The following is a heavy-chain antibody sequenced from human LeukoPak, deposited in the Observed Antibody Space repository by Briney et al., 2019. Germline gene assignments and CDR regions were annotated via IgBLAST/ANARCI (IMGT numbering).Heavy chain of an antibody. CDR1: GGSFSGYY. D-gene: IGHD6-6*01. Sequence: SETLSLTCAVYGGSFSGYYWSWIREPPGKGLEWLGEINHSGSTNYNPSLKSRVTISVDTSKNQFSLKLSSVTAADTAVYYCARRVGSSFPNWFDPWGQGTLVTVSS. V-gene: IGHV4-34*01. CDR3: ARRVGSSFPNWFDP. J-gene: IGHJ5*02. CDR2: INHSGST.